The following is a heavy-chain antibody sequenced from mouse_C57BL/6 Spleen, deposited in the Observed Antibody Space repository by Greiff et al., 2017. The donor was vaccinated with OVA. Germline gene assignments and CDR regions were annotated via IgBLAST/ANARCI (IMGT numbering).Heavy chain of an antibody. CDR3: ARDYGSSYRFAY. Sequence: EVMLVESGGGLVKPGGSLKLSCAASGFTFSDYGMHWVRQAPEKGLEWVAYISSGSSTIYYADTVKGRFTISRDNAKNTLFLQMTSLRSEDTAMYYCARDYGSSYRFAYWGQGTLVTVSA. D-gene: IGHD1-1*01. CDR2: ISSGSSTI. CDR1: GFTFSDYG. J-gene: IGHJ3*01. V-gene: IGHV5-17*01.